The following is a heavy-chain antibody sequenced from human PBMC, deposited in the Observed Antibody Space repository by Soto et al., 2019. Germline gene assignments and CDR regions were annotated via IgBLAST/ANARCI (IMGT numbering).Heavy chain of an antibody. J-gene: IGHJ4*02. V-gene: IGHV3-30*18. CDR3: AKVYSSGWYYFDH. Sequence: GSLRLSCAASGFTFSNYGIHWVRQAPGKGLEWAAVISNDGSNKYYADAVKGRFTISRDNSNNRVYLQMNSLRAEDTAVYYCAKVYSSGWYYFDHWGQGTLVTVSS. D-gene: IGHD6-19*01. CDR1: GFTFSNYG. CDR2: ISNDGSNK.